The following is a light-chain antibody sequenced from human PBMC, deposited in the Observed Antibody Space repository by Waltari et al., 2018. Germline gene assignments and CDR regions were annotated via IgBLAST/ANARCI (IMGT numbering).Light chain of an antibody. V-gene: IGKV3-20*01. J-gene: IGKJ2*01. CDR3: QQYSDSPLYT. CDR1: QSAASIY. Sequence: EYVLTQSPGTLSLSPGERATLSCRASQSAASIYLAWYQQKPGQAPSLLIDSASNRATGIPDRFSVSRSGKDFTLTISRLEPEDFAVYYCQQYSDSPLYTFGRGTKLEIK. CDR2: SAS.